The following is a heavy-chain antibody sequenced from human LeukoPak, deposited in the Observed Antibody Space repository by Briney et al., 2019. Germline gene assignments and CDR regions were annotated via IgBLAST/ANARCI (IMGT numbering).Heavy chain of an antibody. CDR3: ARGQTSIVVVPAAIRRWFDP. D-gene: IGHD2-2*02. V-gene: IGHV4-34*01. Sequence: PSETLSLTCAVYGGSFSGYYWSWIRQPPGKGLEWIGEINHSGSTNYNPSLKSRATISVDTSKNQFSLKLSSVTAADTAVYYCARGQTSIVVVPAAIRRWFDPWGQGTLVTVSS. J-gene: IGHJ5*02. CDR1: GGSFSGYY. CDR2: INHSGST.